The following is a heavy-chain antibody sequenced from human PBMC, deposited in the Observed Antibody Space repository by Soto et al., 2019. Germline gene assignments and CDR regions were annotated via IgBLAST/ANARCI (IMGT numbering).Heavy chain of an antibody. J-gene: IGHJ1*01. D-gene: IGHD3-22*01. CDR3: TTAITMIAQLAEYFQH. CDR2: ISWNSGSI. Sequence: DVQLVESGGGLVQPGRSLRLSCAASGFTFDDYAMHWVRQAPGKGLEWVSGISWNSGSIGYADSVKGRFTISRDNAKNSLYLQMNSLRAEDTALYYCTTAITMIAQLAEYFQHWGQGTLVTVSS. CDR1: GFTFDDYA. V-gene: IGHV3-9*01.